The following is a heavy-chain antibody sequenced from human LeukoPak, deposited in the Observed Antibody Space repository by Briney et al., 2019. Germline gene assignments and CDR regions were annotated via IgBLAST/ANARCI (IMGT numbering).Heavy chain of an antibody. J-gene: IGHJ3*02. CDR1: GGTFSSYA. CDR3: ARLGAVGYCTNGVCPEGFRDAFDI. Sequence: GASVKVSCKASGGTFSSYAISWVRQAPGQGLEWMGGIIPIFGTANYAQKFQGRVTITADKSTSTAYMELSSLRSEDTAVYYCARLGAVGYCTNGVCPEGFRDAFDIWGQGTMVTVSS. V-gene: IGHV1-69*06. CDR2: IIPIFGTA. D-gene: IGHD2-8*01.